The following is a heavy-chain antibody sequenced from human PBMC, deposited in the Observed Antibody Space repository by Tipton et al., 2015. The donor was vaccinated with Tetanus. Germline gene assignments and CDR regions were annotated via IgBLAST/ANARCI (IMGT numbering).Heavy chain of an antibody. CDR1: GYIFTSYF. D-gene: IGHD1-26*01. Sequence: QLVQSGAEVKEPGASVKVSCKASGYIFTSYFIHWVRQAPGQGLEWLGWINAGNGDTKYSQNFQDRVTITSDTSATTVYMELSSLRSEDTGVYYCARGGGGSSGWGQGTLVTVSS. V-gene: IGHV1-3*01. J-gene: IGHJ4*02. CDR3: ARGGGGSSG. CDR2: INAGNGDT.